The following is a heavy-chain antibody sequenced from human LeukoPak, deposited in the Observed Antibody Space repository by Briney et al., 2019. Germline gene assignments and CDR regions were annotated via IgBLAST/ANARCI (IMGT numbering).Heavy chain of an antibody. J-gene: IGHJ4*02. CDR2: INPNSGGS. Sequence: GASVKVSCKASGYSFTGHYMHWVRQAPGQGLEWMGWINPNSGGSNYAQKLQGRVTMTTDTSTSTAYMELRSLRSDDTAVYYCARDGVYDFWSGYYHIFDYWGQGTLVTVSS. V-gene: IGHV1-2*02. CDR1: GYSFTGHY. D-gene: IGHD3-3*01. CDR3: ARDGVYDFWSGYYHIFDY.